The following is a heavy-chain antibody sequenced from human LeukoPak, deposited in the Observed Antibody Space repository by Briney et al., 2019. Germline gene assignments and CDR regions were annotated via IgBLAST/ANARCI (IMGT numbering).Heavy chain of an antibody. CDR3: AAAMDSSGYYYFDY. CDR2: IKQDGSEK. CDR1: GFTLSSYW. V-gene: IGHV3-7*01. Sequence: QAGGSLRLSCAASGFTLSSYWMSWVRQAPGKGLEWVANIKQDGSEKYYVDSVKGRFTISRDNAKNSLYLQMNSLRAEDTAVYYCAAAMDSSGYYYFDYWGQGTLVTVSS. D-gene: IGHD3-22*01. J-gene: IGHJ4*02.